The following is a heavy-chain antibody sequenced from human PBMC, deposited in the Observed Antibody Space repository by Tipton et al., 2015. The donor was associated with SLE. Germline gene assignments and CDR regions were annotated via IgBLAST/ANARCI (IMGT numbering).Heavy chain of an antibody. CDR3: TREVYFDL. V-gene: IGHV1-18*01. J-gene: IGHJ2*01. CDR1: GYTLTELS. CDR2: ITVYKGKT. Sequence: QVQLVQSGAEVKKPGASVKVSCKASGYTLTELSMHWVRQATGKGLEWMGWITVYKGKTKYAQNLQGRVTMTTDTSTTTASMELRTLRSDDTAIYYCTREVYFDLWGRGPLVTVS.